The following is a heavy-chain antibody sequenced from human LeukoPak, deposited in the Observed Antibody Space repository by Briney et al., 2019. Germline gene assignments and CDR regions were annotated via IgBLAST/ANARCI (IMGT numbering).Heavy chain of an antibody. Sequence: SGGSLRLSCAASGFTFSSYWMSWVRQAPGKGLEWVANIKQDGSEKYYVDSVKGRFTISRDNAKNSLYLQMNSLRAEDTAVYYCARMKTGEFYYFDYWGQGTLVTVSS. V-gene: IGHV3-7*01. D-gene: IGHD7-27*01. CDR3: ARMKTGEFYYFDY. J-gene: IGHJ4*02. CDR1: GFTFSSYW. CDR2: IKQDGSEK.